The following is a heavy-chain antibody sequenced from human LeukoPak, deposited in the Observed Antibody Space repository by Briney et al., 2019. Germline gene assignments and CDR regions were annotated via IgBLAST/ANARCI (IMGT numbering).Heavy chain of an antibody. Sequence: SETLSLTCTVSGGSISSYYWSWIRQPPGKGLEWIGYIYYSGSTNYNPSLKSRVTISVDTSKNQFSLKLSSVTAADTAVYYCTRGYSYGYKGALDYWGQGTLVTVSS. CDR2: IYYSGST. V-gene: IGHV4-59*01. J-gene: IGHJ4*02. CDR3: TRGYSYGYKGALDY. CDR1: GGSISSYY. D-gene: IGHD5-18*01.